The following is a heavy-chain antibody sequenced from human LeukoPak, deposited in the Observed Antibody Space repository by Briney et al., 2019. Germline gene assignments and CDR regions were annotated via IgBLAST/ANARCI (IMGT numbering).Heavy chain of an antibody. CDR1: GFTFSGYD. Sequence: GGSLRLSCAASGFTFSGYDMSWVRQAPGKGLEWVSYTSSSSSTIYYADSVKSRFTISRDNAKNSLYLQMNSLRAEDTAVYYCARDSRCSGGSCYSFRAPQYYYYGMDVWGQGTTVTVSS. J-gene: IGHJ6*02. V-gene: IGHV3-48*04. D-gene: IGHD2-15*01. CDR3: ARDSRCSGGSCYSFRAPQYYYYGMDV. CDR2: TSSSSSTI.